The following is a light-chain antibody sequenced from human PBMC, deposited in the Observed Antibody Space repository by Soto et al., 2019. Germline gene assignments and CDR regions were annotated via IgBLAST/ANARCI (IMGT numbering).Light chain of an antibody. V-gene: IGKV3-11*01. CDR2: DAS. CDR3: QQRSNWPPIT. J-gene: IGKJ5*01. CDR1: QSVSIY. Sequence: EIVLTQSPATLSLSPGERATPSCRASQSVSIYLAWYQQRPGQAPRLLIYDASNRATGIPARFSGSGSGTDFTLTISSLEPEDFAVYYCQQRSNWPPITFGQGTRLEI.